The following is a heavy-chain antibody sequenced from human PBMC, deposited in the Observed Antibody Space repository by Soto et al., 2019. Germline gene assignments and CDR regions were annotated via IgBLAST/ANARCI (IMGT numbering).Heavy chain of an antibody. V-gene: IGHV3-30-3*01. CDR2: ISYDGGNK. J-gene: IGHJ4*02. CDR1: GFTFSSCA. Sequence: PGGSLRLSCAASGFTFSSCAMHWVRQAPEKGLEWVAVISYDGGNKYYEDSVKGQITISRDNTKNTLYLQMNSLRAEDTALYFCAKDNAGYCSSSGCYADYWGQGTLVTVSS. CDR3: AKDNAGYCSSSGCYADY. D-gene: IGHD2-2*01.